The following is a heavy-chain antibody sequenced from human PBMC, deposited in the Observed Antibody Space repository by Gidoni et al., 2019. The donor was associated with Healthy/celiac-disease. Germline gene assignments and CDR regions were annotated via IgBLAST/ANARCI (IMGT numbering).Heavy chain of an antibody. CDR2: IISSSSYI. CDR3: ARGRYSSSWSYYYMDV. D-gene: IGHD6-13*01. Sequence: EVHLVESGGGLVKPGGSLRPSCAASRFTFSSDSMNWVRQAPGKGLEWGSSIISSSSYIDYADSVKGRLTIARDNAKNSLYLQMNSLRAEDTAVYYCARGRYSSSWSYYYMDVWGKGTTVTVSS. V-gene: IGHV3-21*01. CDR1: RFTFSSDS. J-gene: IGHJ6*03.